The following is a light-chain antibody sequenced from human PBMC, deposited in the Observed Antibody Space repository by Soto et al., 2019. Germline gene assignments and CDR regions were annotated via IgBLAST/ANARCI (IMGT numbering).Light chain of an antibody. J-gene: IGKJ4*01. Sequence: DIQLTQSPSFLSASVGDRVTITCRASQGIGTYVAWYQQEPGKAPNLLIYVASTLQSGVPSRFSGSGSGTEFNLTICSLQPEDFATYYCQQLHSYPLTFGGGTKVEIK. CDR2: VAS. CDR1: QGIGTY. V-gene: IGKV1-9*01. CDR3: QQLHSYPLT.